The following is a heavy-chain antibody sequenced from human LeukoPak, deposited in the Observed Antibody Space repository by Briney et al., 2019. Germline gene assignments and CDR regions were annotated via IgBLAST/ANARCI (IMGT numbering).Heavy chain of an antibody. J-gene: IGHJ4*02. V-gene: IGHV1-46*01. D-gene: IGHD2-2*01. Sequence: AASVKVSCKASGYTFSNYYMHWVRQAPGQGLEWMGIINPSGGSTSYAQKFQGRVTMTRDTSTSTVYMELSSLRSEDTAVYYCARGLLGAPAAKYYFDYWGQGTLVTVSS. CDR1: GYTFSNYY. CDR3: ARGLLGAPAAKYYFDY. CDR2: INPSGGST.